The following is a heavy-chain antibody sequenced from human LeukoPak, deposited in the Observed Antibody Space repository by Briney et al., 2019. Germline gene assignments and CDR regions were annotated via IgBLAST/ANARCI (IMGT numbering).Heavy chain of an antibody. Sequence: PSETLSLTCAVYGGSFSGYYWSWIRQPPGKGLEWIGEINHSGGTNYNPSLKSRVTISVDTSKNQFSLKLSSVTAADTAVYYCAREDRYCSGGSCYSWGQGTLVTVSS. V-gene: IGHV4-34*01. J-gene: IGHJ4*02. CDR3: AREDRYCSGGSCYS. D-gene: IGHD2-15*01. CDR2: INHSGGT. CDR1: GGSFSGYY.